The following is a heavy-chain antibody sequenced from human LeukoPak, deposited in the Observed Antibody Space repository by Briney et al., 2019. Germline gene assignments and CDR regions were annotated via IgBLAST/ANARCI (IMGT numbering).Heavy chain of an antibody. Sequence: PSETLSLTCTVSGGSVSSGSYYWSWIRQPPGTGLEWIGYIYYSGSTNYNPSLKSRVTISVDTSKNQFSLKLSSVTAADTAVYYRARAGGYSSGWYEGDAFDIWGQGTMVTVSS. CDR2: IYYSGST. CDR1: GGSVSSGSYY. CDR3: ARAGGYSSGWYEGDAFDI. D-gene: IGHD6-19*01. J-gene: IGHJ3*02. V-gene: IGHV4-61*01.